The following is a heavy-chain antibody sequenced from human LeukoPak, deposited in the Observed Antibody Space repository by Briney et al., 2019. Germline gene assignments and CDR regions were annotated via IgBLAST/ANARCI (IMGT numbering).Heavy chain of an antibody. Sequence: GGSLRLSCAASGFTFSSYAMSWVRQAPGKGLEWVSAISGSGGSTYYADSVKGRFTISRDNSKNTLYPQMNSLRAEDTAVYYCAKAYYYDSSGYYRLDYWGQGTLVTVSS. D-gene: IGHD3-22*01. CDR3: AKAYYYDSSGYYRLDY. J-gene: IGHJ4*02. CDR2: ISGSGGST. CDR1: GFTFSSYA. V-gene: IGHV3-23*01.